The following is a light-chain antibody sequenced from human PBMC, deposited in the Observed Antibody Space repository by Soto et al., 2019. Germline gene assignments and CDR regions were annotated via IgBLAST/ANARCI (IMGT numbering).Light chain of an antibody. J-gene: IGKJ4*01. Sequence: DIQMTQSPSSLSASVGDRVTITCRASQSISSWLAWYQQKPGKAPKPLIFDAFSLESGVPSRFSGSRSGTEFTLTISSLQPDDYATYYCQQYNSYSPLTFGGGTKV. CDR2: DAF. CDR1: QSISSW. V-gene: IGKV1-5*01. CDR3: QQYNSYSPLT.